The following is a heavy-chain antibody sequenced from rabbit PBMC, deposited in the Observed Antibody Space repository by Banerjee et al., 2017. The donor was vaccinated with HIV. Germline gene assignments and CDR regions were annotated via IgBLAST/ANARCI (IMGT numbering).Heavy chain of an antibody. CDR1: GFTLSSYW. CDR3: ARDLAGVIGWNFNL. CDR2: INSSSRNV. V-gene: IGHV1S40*01. J-gene: IGHJ4*01. Sequence: QSLEESGGGLVQPEGSLTLTCKASGFTLSSYWMWWVRQAPGKGLEWIGCINSSSRNVVYASWATGRFTISKTSSTTVTLQMTSLTAADTATYLCARDLAGVIGWNFNLWGPGTLVTVS. D-gene: IGHD4-1*01.